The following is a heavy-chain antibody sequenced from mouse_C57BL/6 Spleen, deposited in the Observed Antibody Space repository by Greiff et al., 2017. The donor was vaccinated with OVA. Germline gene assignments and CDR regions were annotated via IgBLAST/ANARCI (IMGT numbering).Heavy chain of an antibody. CDR1: GYTFTDYN. D-gene: IGHD1-1*01. J-gene: IGHJ1*03. CDR3: ARRNGSRGGWYFDV. Sequence: VQLQQSGPELVKPGASVKIPCKASGYTFTDYNMDWVKQSHGKSLEWIGDINPNNGGTIYNQKFKGKATLTVDKSSSTAYMELRSLTSEDTAVYYCARRNGSRGGWYFDVWGTGTTVTVSS. CDR2: INPNNGGT. V-gene: IGHV1-18*01.